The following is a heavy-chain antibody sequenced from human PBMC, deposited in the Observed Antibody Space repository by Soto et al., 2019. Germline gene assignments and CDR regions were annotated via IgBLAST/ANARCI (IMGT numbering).Heavy chain of an antibody. V-gene: IGHV3-33*01. CDR2: IWYDGSNK. CDR3: ARWGCSGSNCNLNQRSFDL. J-gene: IGHJ4*02. CDR1: GFIFNEYG. D-gene: IGHD2-15*01. Sequence: QVQLVESGGGVVQPGRSLRLSCAASGFIFNEYGMHWVRQAPGKGLEWVAVIWYDGSNKYYADSVRSRFTFSRDNSRKTMSLKMNSLRVEDTAMYYCARWGCSGSNCNLNQRSFDLWGQGTLVTVSS.